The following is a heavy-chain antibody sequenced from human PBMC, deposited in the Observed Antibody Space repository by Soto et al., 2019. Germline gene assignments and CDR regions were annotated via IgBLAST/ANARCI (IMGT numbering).Heavy chain of an antibody. CDR3: VRATAARQRDYSYHYYLHI. D-gene: IGHD6-6*01. Sequence: QVQLVQSGAEVKKPGASVKVSCKASGYTFINYYIHWVRQAPGQGLEWMGEINPNGGSTVYAQKFQCRVNLTRDTSTSTVYVELSSLRSDDTAVYFCVRATAARQRDYSYHYYLHIWSKGTTVTVSS. J-gene: IGHJ6*03. CDR1: GYTFINYY. CDR2: INPNGGST. V-gene: IGHV1-46*03.